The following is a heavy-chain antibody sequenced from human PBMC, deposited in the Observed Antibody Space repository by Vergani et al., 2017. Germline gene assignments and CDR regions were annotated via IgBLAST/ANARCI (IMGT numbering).Heavy chain of an antibody. CDR2: IIPIFGTA. J-gene: IGHJ4*02. D-gene: IGHD4-17*01. Sequence: QVQLVQSGAEVKKPGSSVKVSCKASGGTFSSYAISWVRQAPGQGLEWMGGIIPIFGTANYAQKFQGRVTITADESTSTAYMELSSLRSEDTAVYYCARLMDNDYGDHPPGENHDYWGQGTLVTVSS. CDR3: ARLMDNDYGDHPPGENHDY. CDR1: GGTFSSYA. V-gene: IGHV1-69*01.